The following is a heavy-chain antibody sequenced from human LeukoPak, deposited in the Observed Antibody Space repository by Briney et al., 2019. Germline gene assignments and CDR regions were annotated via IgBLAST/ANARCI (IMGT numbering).Heavy chain of an antibody. Sequence: HGESLKIFCKASGYSFTSYWIAYVRQMPGKGLEWMGIIYPGDSATRYSPSFQGQVTISADKSISTAYLQWSSLKASDTAMYYCARNTSGWMNYWVQGTLVTVSS. CDR2: IYPGDSAT. CDR3: ARNTSGWMNY. D-gene: IGHD6-19*01. CDR1: GYSFTSYW. J-gene: IGHJ4*02. V-gene: IGHV5-51*01.